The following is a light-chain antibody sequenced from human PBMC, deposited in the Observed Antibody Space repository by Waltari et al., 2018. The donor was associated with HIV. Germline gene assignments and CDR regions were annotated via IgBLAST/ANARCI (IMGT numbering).Light chain of an antibody. CDR2: SKK. CDR1: NSNIGSNL. V-gene: IGLV1-44*01. J-gene: IGLJ3*02. Sequence: QSVLTQPPSASGTPGQRVTTSCSGSNSNIGSNLVNWYQNVPGMTPKLAFDSKKQRDAGVPVRFSGYKSVTTACLAVSGRQSEDEADYYCAVWDHSLNGPVFGGGTKMAVL. CDR3: AVWDHSLNGPV.